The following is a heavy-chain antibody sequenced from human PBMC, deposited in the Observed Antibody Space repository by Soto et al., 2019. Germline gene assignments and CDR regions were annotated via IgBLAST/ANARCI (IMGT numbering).Heavy chain of an antibody. CDR3: VKDDSILGRRYFDL. CDR2: ISFSDGGT. D-gene: IGHD3-9*01. J-gene: IGHJ2*01. V-gene: IGHV3-23*01. Sequence: EEQLLESGGGLIQPGGSLRLACAASGFTFSSYAMTWVRQAPGKGLEWVSSISFSDGGTYYADSVKGRLTISRDNSKNTLFLQMKSLRVEYTAVYYCVKDDSILGRRYFDLWGRGTLVTVSS. CDR1: GFTFSSYA.